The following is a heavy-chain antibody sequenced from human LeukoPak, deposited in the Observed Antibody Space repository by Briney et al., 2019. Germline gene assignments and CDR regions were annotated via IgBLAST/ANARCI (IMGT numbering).Heavy chain of an antibody. V-gene: IGHV3-33*01. CDR2: IWYDGSNK. Sequence: PGRSLRLSCAASGFNFGSYGMHWVRQAPGKGLEWVAVIWYDGSNKYYADVVKGRFTISRDNPKNTLYLQMNSLRVDDTAMYYCARIAVAGLNFDFWGQGTLVTVSS. CDR3: ARIAVAGLNFDF. J-gene: IGHJ4*02. D-gene: IGHD6-19*01. CDR1: GFNFGSYG.